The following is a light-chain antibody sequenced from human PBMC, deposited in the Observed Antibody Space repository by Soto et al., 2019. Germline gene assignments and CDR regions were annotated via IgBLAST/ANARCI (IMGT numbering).Light chain of an antibody. V-gene: IGKV1-5*03. CDR1: QNIGSR. J-gene: IGKJ1*01. Sequence: DIELTQSPATLSSSLGDRANMTCRASQNIGSRVAWYQQQPGQGPKFLINKVSNIESGIPSRISGSGSGTEFTLTISSLQSDDFATYYCQQSYSWSGAFGQGTKVDIK. CDR2: KVS. CDR3: QQSYSWSGA.